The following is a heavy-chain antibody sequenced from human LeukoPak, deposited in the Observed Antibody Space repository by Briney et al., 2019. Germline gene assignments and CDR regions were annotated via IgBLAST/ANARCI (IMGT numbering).Heavy chain of an antibody. V-gene: IGHV4-59*08. CDR1: GGSISSYY. J-gene: IGHJ4*02. CDR3: ARLIGQQLVDY. Sequence: PPETLSLTCTVSGGSISSYYWSWIRQPPGKGLEWIGYIYYSGSTNYNPSLKSRVTISVDTSKNQFSLKLSSVTAADTAVYYCARLIGQQLVDYWGQGTLVTVSS. CDR2: IYYSGST. D-gene: IGHD6-13*01.